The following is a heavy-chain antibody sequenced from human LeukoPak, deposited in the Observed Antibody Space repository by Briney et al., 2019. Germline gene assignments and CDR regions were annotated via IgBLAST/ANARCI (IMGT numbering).Heavy chain of an antibody. CDR2: ISTYNGDT. V-gene: IGHV1-18*01. J-gene: IGHJ4*02. D-gene: IGHD3-22*01. CDR1: GYTFIRYS. CDR3: ARVYYYDSSGSGDFDY. Sequence: ASVKVSCKTSGYTFIRYSIGWVRQAPGQGLEWMGWISTYNGDTKYAQKFQDRVTMTTDTSTSTAYLEMRRLRFDDTAVYYCARVYYYDSSGSGDFDYWGQGTLVTVSS.